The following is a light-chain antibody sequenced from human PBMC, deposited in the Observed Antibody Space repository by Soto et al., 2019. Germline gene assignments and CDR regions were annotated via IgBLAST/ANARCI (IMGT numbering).Light chain of an antibody. V-gene: IGKV1-8*01. CDR2: AAS. CDR1: QGISSY. CDR3: QQYYTYPQT. J-gene: IGKJ2*01. Sequence: AIRMTQSPSSFSASTGDRVTITCRASQGISSYLAWYQQKPGKAPKLLVYAASTLQYGVPSRFSGSGPGTDFTLTISCLQSEDFATYFCQQYYTYPQTFGQGTKVDIK.